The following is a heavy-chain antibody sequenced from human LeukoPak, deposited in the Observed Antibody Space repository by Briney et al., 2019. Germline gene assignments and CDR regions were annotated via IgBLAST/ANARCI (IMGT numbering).Heavy chain of an antibody. J-gene: IGHJ3*02. CDR1: GGSISSYY. D-gene: IGHD3-22*01. CDR2: IYYSGST. Sequence: PSETLSLTCTVSGGSISSYYWSWIRQPPGKGLEWIGYIYYSGSTNYNPSLKSRVTISVGTSKNQFSLKLSSVTAADTAVYYRAREVVMDDAFDIWGQGTMVTVSS. CDR3: AREVVMDDAFDI. V-gene: IGHV4-59*01.